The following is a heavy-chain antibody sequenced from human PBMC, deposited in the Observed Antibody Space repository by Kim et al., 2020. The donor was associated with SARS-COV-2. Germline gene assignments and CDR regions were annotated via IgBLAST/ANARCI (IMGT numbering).Heavy chain of an antibody. CDR2: SYYSGRT. CDR1: GDSISRYY. J-gene: IGHJ3*01. Sequence: SETLSLTCSVSGDSISRYYWSWIRQPPGKGLEWIGYSYYSGRTHHNPSLKSRATISVDSSRKHFSLNLTLVTAADAALYYCARLNVDYDSNDGPFDVWGQGKMVAVSA. CDR3: ARLNVDYDSNDGPFDV. D-gene: IGHD3-22*01. V-gene: IGHV4-59*08.